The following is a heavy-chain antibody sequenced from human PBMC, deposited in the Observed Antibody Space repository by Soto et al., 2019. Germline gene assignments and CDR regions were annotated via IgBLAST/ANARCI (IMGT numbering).Heavy chain of an antibody. D-gene: IGHD2-2*01. Sequence: ASETLSLTCAVYGGSFSGFYWGWVRPPPGKGLGWVGEINHSGSTNYNPSLKSRVTISVDTSKNQFSLKLSSVTAADTAVYYCARGLSIVVVPAAMPEDYYYYMDVWGKGTTVTVSS. J-gene: IGHJ6*03. CDR2: INHSGST. CDR1: GGSFSGFY. V-gene: IGHV4-34*01. CDR3: ARGLSIVVVPAAMPEDYYYYMDV.